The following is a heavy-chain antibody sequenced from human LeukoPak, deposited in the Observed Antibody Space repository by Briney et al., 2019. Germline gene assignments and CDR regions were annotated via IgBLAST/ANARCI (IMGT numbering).Heavy chain of an antibody. V-gene: IGHV3-23*01. J-gene: IGHJ6*03. CDR1: GFTFSSYA. CDR2: ISGSGGST. Sequence: PGGSLRLSCAASGFTFSSYAMSWVRQAPGKGLEWVSAISGSGGSTYYADSVKGRFTISRDNSKNTLYLQMNSLRAEDTAVYYCAKDRGEDYSNPHYYYYYMDVWGKGTTVTVSS. D-gene: IGHD4-11*01. CDR3: AKDRGEDYSNPHYYYYYMDV.